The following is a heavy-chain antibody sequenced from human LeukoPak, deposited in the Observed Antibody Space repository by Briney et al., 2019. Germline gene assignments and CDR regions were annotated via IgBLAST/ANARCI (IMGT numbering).Heavy chain of an antibody. D-gene: IGHD5-18*01. V-gene: IGHV3-23*01. CDR1: GFTFSSYA. Sequence: GGSLILSCAASGFTFSSYAMSWVRQAPGKGLEWVSAISGSGGSTKYADSVKGRFTISRDNSKNTLYLQMNSLRAEDTAVYYCATDSGYSYVDSWGQGTLATVSS. CDR3: ATDSGYSYVDS. CDR2: ISGSGGST. J-gene: IGHJ4*02.